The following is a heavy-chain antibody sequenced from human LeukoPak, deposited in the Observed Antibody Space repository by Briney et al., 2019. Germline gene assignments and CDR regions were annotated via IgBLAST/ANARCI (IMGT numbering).Heavy chain of an antibody. Sequence: SETLSLTCTVSGGSISSSNYYWGWIRQPPGKGLEWIGSIYQSGNTYYTPSLKSRVTIFVDTAKNQFSLKLSSVTAADTAVYYCARVAHTWWDDSSGYYFDYWGQGTLVTVSS. D-gene: IGHD3-22*01. CDR1: GGSISSSNYY. V-gene: IGHV4-39*01. CDR3: ARVAHTWWDDSSGYYFDY. CDR2: IYQSGNT. J-gene: IGHJ4*02.